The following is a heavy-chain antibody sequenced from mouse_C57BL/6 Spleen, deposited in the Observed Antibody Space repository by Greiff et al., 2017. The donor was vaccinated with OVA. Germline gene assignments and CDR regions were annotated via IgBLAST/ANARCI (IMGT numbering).Heavy chain of an antibody. J-gene: IGHJ3*01. CDR1: GYTFTDYY. CDR2: INPNNGGT. V-gene: IGHV1-26*01. D-gene: IGHD1-1*01. CDR3: ARTQKSYYGSSYGLAY. Sequence: EVKLQQSGPELVQPGASVKISCKASGYTFTDYYMTWVKQSHGKSLEWIGDINPNNGGTSSNQKFKGTATLTVDTSSSTAYMELRSQTSEDSAVYYCARTQKSYYGSSYGLAYWGQGTLVTVSA.